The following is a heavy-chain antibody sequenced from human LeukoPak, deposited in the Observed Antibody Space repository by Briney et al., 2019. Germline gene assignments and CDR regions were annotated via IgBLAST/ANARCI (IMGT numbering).Heavy chain of an antibody. CDR3: AKRATDDALDI. CDR2: IKYDGSNG. CDR1: GFPFSSYG. V-gene: IGHV3-30*18. J-gene: IGHJ3*02. Sequence: PGRSLRLSCAASGFPFSSYGIHWVRQAPGKGLEWVAVIKYDGSNGYFADSVKGRFTISRDNSRNTLSLQMNSLRAEDTAVYYCAKRATDDALDIWGRGTMVTVSS. D-gene: IGHD5-12*01.